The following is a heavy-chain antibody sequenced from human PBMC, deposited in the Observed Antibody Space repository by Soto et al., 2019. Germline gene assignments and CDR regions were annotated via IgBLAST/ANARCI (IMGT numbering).Heavy chain of an antibody. Sequence: EVQLLESGGGLVQPGGSLRLSCAASGFTFSIYAMSWVRQAPGKGLEWVSVISGSGGRTYYADSVKGRFTMSRDNSKNTLYLQMNSLRAEDTAVYYCAKEVVVESAGRSHYYYYGLDVWGQGTTVTVSS. CDR3: AKEVVVESAGRSHYYYYGLDV. CDR2: ISGSGGRT. V-gene: IGHV3-23*01. D-gene: IGHD2-2*01. CDR1: GFTFSIYA. J-gene: IGHJ6*02.